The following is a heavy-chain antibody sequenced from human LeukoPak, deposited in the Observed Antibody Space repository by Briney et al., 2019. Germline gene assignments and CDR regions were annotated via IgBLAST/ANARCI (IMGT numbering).Heavy chain of an antibody. Sequence: SGPTLVKPTQTLTLTCTFSGFSLSTSGVAVGWIRQPPGKALEWLALIYWDDEKRYSPSLKSRLTITKDTSKNRVVLTMTNMDPVDTATYFCAHGGTYHYDRSGFYIFDYWGQGTLVTVSS. CDR2: IYWDDEK. CDR3: AHGGTYHYDRSGFYIFDY. V-gene: IGHV2-5*02. D-gene: IGHD3-22*01. CDR1: GFSLSTSGVA. J-gene: IGHJ4*02.